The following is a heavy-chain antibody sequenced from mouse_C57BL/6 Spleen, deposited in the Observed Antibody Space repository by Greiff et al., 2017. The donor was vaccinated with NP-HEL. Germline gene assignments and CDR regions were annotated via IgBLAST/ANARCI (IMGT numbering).Heavy chain of an antibody. V-gene: IGHV1-26*01. Sequence: EVQLQQSGPELVKPGASVKISCKASGYTFTDYYMNWVKQSHGKSLEWIGDINPNNGGTSYNQKFKGKATLTVDKSSSTAYMELRSLTSEDSAVYDWARGNDVDYWGKGTTLTVAS. CDR2: INPNNGGT. J-gene: IGHJ2*01. CDR1: GYTFTDYY. CDR3: ARGNDVDY. D-gene: IGHD2-12*01.